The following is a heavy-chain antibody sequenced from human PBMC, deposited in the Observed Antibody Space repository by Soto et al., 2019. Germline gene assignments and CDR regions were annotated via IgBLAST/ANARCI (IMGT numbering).Heavy chain of an antibody. CDR3: ASGASRWYPYFFDS. D-gene: IGHD6-13*01. CDR2: IIPYYNTL. Sequence: SVKVSCKASEGTFNSYAIAWVRRAPGQGLEWMGGIIPYYNTLNYAQKFQDRVTVTADDSTNTVYMELSSLRSDDTAVYFCASGASRWYPYFFDSWAQGTLVTVSS. CDR1: EGTFNSYA. V-gene: IGHV1-69*13. J-gene: IGHJ4*02.